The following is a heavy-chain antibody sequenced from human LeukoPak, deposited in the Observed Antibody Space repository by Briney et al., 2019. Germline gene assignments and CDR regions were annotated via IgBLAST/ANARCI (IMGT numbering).Heavy chain of an antibody. CDR1: GGSFSGYY. J-gene: IGHJ4*02. CDR2: INHSGST. V-gene: IGHV4-34*01. CDR3: ASSGWSAVLRYFDWSRPSLDY. Sequence: PSETLSLTCAVYGGSFSGYYWSWIRQPPGKGLEWIGEINHSGSTNYNPSLKSRVTRSVDTSKNQFSLKLSSVSAADTAVYYCASSGWSAVLRYFDWSRPSLDYWGQGTLVTVSS. D-gene: IGHD3-9*01.